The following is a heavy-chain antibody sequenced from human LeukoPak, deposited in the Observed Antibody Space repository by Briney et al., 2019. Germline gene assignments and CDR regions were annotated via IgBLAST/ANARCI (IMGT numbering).Heavy chain of an antibody. V-gene: IGHV3-30*02. Sequence: GGSLRLSCAASGFTFSSYGMHWVRQAPGKGLEWVAFIRYDGSNKYYADSVKGRFTISRDNSENTLYLQMNSLRAEDTAVYYCAKGYSSSSNRPLGVDFDYWGQGTLVTVSS. CDR1: GFTFSSYG. CDR2: IRYDGSNK. D-gene: IGHD6-13*01. CDR3: AKGYSSSSNRPLGVDFDY. J-gene: IGHJ4*02.